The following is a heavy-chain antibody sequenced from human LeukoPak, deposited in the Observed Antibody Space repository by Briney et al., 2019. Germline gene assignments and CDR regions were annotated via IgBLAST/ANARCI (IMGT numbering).Heavy chain of an antibody. Sequence: GESLKISCKGYGYSFTIYWIGWVRQMPGKGLEWMGIIYPGDSDTRYSPSFQGQVTISADRSINTAYLQWSSLKASDTAIYYCARRLKNSNGWTFDYWGQGTLVTVSS. V-gene: IGHV5-51*01. CDR2: IYPGDSDT. CDR3: ARRLKNSNGWTFDY. D-gene: IGHD6-19*01. CDR1: GYSFTIYW. J-gene: IGHJ4*02.